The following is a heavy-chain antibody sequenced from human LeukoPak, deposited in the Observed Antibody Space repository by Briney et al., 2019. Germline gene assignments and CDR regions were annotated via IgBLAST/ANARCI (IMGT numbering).Heavy chain of an antibody. CDR1: GFTFSSYA. CDR2: ISDSGGST. J-gene: IGHJ4*02. V-gene: IGHV3-23*01. CDR3: AKGGYTAMVQFDY. Sequence: AGGSLRLSCAASGFTFSSYAMTWVRQAPGKGLEWVSSISDSGGSTYYADSVKGRFTISRDNSKNTLYLRMNSLRAEDTAVYYCAKGGYTAMVQFDYWGQGTLVSVSS. D-gene: IGHD5-18*01.